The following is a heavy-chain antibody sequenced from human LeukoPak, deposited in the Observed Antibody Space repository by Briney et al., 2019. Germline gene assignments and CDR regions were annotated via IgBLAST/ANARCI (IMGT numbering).Heavy chain of an antibody. J-gene: IGHJ4*02. CDR3: ARIQDTAMVTDY. CDR1: GYTFTSYD. D-gene: IGHD5-18*01. CDR2: MNPNSGNT. Sequence: ASVKVSCKASGYTFTSYDINWVRQATGQGLEWMGWMNPNSGNTGYAQKFQGRVTMTRSTSIRTAYMELSRLRSDDTAVYYCARIQDTAMVTDYWGQGTRVTVSS. V-gene: IGHV1-8*01.